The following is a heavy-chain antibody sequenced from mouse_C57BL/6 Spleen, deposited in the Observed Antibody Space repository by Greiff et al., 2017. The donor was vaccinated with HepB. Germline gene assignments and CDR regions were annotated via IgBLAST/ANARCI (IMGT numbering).Heavy chain of an antibody. CDR1: GYTFPRYW. CDR2: LDPSDSYT. D-gene: IGHD3-3*01. CDR3: ARRALYYAMDY. Sequence: QVQLQQPGAELVMPGASVKLSCKASGYTFPRYWLHWVKQRPGHGLEWIGELDPSDSYTNYNQQFKGKSTLTVDKSSSTADMQRSSLTSEDSAVYYCARRALYYAMDYGGQGTSVTVSS. J-gene: IGHJ4*01. V-gene: IGHV1-69*01.